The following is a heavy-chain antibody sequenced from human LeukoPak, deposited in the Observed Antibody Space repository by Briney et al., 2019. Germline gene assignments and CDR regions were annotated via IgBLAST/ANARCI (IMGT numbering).Heavy chain of an antibody. CDR3: AREGELDEMATITGAFDI. Sequence: GGSLRLSCAASGFTFSSYTMSWVRQAPGKGLEWVSCISSSSSCIYYADSVKGRFIISRDNAKNSLYLQMSSLRAEDTAVYYCAREGELDEMATITGAFDIWGQGTMVTVSS. D-gene: IGHD5-24*01. CDR1: GFTFSSYT. V-gene: IGHV3-21*01. CDR2: ISSSSSCI. J-gene: IGHJ3*02.